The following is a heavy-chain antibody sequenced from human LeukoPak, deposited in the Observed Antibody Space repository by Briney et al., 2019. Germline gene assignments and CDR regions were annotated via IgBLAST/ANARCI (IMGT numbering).Heavy chain of an antibody. CDR2: ITGSGDTT. J-gene: IGHJ2*01. Sequence: GGSLRLSCAASGFTFTSYAMRWVRQAPGKGLEWVSSITGSGDTTYYADSVKGRFTISRDNSKNTLYLQMNSLRAEDTAVYYCARGAVSYSSGWYANWYLDLWGRGTLVTVSS. D-gene: IGHD6-19*01. CDR1: GFTFTSYA. CDR3: ARGAVSYSSGWYANWYLDL. V-gene: IGHV3-23*01.